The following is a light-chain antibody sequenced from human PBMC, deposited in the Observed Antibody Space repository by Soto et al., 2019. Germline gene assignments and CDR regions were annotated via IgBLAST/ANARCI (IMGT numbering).Light chain of an antibody. CDR2: GAS. CDR1: QSVNSK. V-gene: IGKV3D-15*01. CDR3: HQFNSSPRT. Sequence: EIVMTQSPATLSVSPGERATLSCRASQSVNSKLAWYQQKPGQAPRLLIYGASSRPTGIPDRFSGSRSGTDFTLTIGRLEPEDFAVYYCHQFNSSPRTFGQGTKVDIK. J-gene: IGKJ1*01.